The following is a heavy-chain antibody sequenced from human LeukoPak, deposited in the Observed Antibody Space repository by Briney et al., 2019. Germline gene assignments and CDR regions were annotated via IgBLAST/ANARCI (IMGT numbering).Heavy chain of an antibody. J-gene: IGHJ4*02. Sequence: GGSLRLSCAASGFTFSSYAMSWVRQAPGRGLEWVSTISGSGGSTYYADSVKGRFTISRDNSKNTLYLQMNSLRAEDTAVYYCAKGLWYSSGWCYDYWGRGTLVTVSS. V-gene: IGHV3-23*01. D-gene: IGHD6-19*01. CDR2: ISGSGGST. CDR3: AKGLWYSSGWCYDY. CDR1: GFTFSSYA.